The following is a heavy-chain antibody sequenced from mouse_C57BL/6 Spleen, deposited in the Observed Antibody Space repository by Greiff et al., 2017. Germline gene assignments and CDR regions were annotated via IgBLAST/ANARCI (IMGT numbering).Heavy chain of an antibody. J-gene: IGHJ3*01. Sequence: EVMLVESGGGLVKPGGSLKLSCAASGFTFSDYGMHWVRQAPEKGLEWVAYISSGSSTIYYADTVKGRFTISRDNVKNTLFLQMTSLWSEDTAMYYCARSYDYGSSPWCAYWGQGTLVTVSA. CDR1: GFTFSDYG. CDR3: ARSYDYGSSPWCAY. D-gene: IGHD1-1*01. CDR2: ISSGSSTI. V-gene: IGHV5-17*01.